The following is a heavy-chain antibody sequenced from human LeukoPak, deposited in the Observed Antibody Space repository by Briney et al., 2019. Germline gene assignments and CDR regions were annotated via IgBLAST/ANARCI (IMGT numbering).Heavy chain of an antibody. J-gene: IGHJ3*02. V-gene: IGHV4-59*01. Sequence: SETLSLTCTVSGGSISSYYWSWIRQPPGKGLEWIGYIYYSGSTNYNPSLKSRVTISVDTSKNQFSLKLSSVTAADTAVYYCARSSYGSGSDAFDIWGQRTMVTVSS. CDR2: IYYSGST. CDR3: ARSSYGSGSDAFDI. D-gene: IGHD3-10*01. CDR1: GGSISSYY.